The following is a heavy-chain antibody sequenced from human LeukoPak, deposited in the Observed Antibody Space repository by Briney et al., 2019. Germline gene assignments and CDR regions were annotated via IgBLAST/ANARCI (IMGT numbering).Heavy chain of an antibody. D-gene: IGHD3-3*01. CDR3: AKGRLLECLASFDY. Sequence: GGSLRLSSAASGFTFSSYAMSWVRQAPGKGLEWVSAISGSGGSTYYADSVKGRFTISRDNSKNTLYLQMNSLRAEDTAVYYCAKGRLLECLASFDYWGHGILVTVSS. V-gene: IGHV3-23*01. CDR2: ISGSGGST. CDR1: GFTFSSYA. J-gene: IGHJ4*01.